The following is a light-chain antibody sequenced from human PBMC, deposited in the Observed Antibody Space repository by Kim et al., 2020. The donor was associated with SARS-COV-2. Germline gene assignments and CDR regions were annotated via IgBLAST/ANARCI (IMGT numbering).Light chain of an antibody. CDR2: KAS. Sequence: SASVGDRVTITCRASQSLSSWLAWYQQQPGKAPKLLIYKASSLESGVPSRFSGSGSGTEFTLTISSLQPDDFATYYCQQYNSYWYTFGQGTKLEI. CDR3: QQYNSYWYT. J-gene: IGKJ2*01. CDR1: QSLSSW. V-gene: IGKV1-5*03.